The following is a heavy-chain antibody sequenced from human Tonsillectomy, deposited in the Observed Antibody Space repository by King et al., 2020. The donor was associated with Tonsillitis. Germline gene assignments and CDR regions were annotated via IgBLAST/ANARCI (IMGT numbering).Heavy chain of an antibody. D-gene: IGHD3-10*01. CDR2: ISSSSSTI. V-gene: IGHV3-48*02. Sequence: VQLVESGGGLVQPGGSLRLSCAASGFTFSSYSMNWVRQAPGKGLEWVSYISSSSSTIYYADSVKGRFTISRDNAKNSLYLQMNSLRDEDTAVYYCARDGSLSGSGSSSPKLDWFDPWGQGTLVTVSS. CDR3: ARDGSLSGSGSSSPKLDWFDP. J-gene: IGHJ5*02. CDR1: GFTFSSYS.